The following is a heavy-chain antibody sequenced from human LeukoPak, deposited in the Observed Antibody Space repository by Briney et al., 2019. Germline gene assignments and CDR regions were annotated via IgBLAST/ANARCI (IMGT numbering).Heavy chain of an antibody. Sequence: PGGSLRLSCAASGFTFSDYYMTWIRQAPGKGLEWVSYISTSYSYKSYVDSVKGRFTISRDNAKNSLYLQMNSLRADDTAVYFCARLTRDNYGDFLGFDSWGQGILVTVSS. D-gene: IGHD4-17*01. J-gene: IGHJ4*02. CDR3: ARLTRDNYGDFLGFDS. V-gene: IGHV3-11*03. CDR2: ISTSYSYK. CDR1: GFTFSDYY.